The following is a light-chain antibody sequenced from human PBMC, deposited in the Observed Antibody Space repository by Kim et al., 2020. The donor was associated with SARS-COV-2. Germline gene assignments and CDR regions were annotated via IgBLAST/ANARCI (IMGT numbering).Light chain of an antibody. Sequence: QPVLTQPPSVSGAPGQRVTISCTGSSSNIGAGYDVHWYQQLPGTAPKLLIYGNSNRPSGVPDRFSGSKSGTSASLAITGLQVEDEADYYCQSYDSSLSVVFGGGTQLTVL. J-gene: IGLJ2*01. CDR2: GNS. V-gene: IGLV1-40*01. CDR1: SSNIGAGYD. CDR3: QSYDSSLSVV.